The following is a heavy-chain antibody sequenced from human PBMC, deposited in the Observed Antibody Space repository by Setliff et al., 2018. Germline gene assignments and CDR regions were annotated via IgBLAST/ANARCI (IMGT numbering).Heavy chain of an antibody. CDR1: GGSISGASIRSYY. J-gene: IGHJ4*02. Sequence: SETLSLTCTVSGGSISGASIRSYYWSWIRQPPGKGLEFIGYVYYSGTTNYDPPLKSRVTISVDTSKNQFSLRLVSVTAADTAIYYCARHLGPWDPVDFWGQGMLVTVSS. CDR2: VYYSGTT. CDR3: ARHLGPWDPVDF. V-gene: IGHV4-59*08. D-gene: IGHD1-26*01.